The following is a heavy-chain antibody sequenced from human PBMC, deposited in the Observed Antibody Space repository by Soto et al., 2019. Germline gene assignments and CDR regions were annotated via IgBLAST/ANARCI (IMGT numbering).Heavy chain of an antibody. V-gene: IGHV1-69*13. CDR3: ARVVGATQHAAFDS. D-gene: IGHD1-26*01. Sequence: SVKVSCKASGGTFSSYAISWVLQAPGQGLEWMGGIIPIFGTANYAQKFQGRVTITADESTSTAYMELSSLRSEDTAVYYCARVVGATQHAAFDSWGKGTLVTVSS. CDR2: IIPIFGTA. CDR1: GGTFSSYA. J-gene: IGHJ3*02.